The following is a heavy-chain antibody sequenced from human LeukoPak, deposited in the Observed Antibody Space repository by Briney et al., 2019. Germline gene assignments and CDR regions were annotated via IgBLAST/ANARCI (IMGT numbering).Heavy chain of an antibody. J-gene: IGHJ4*02. D-gene: IGHD6-19*01. Sequence: ASVKFSCKASGYTFTDYYIHWVRQAPGQGLEWMGWINPNSGNTNSAQKFQGRVTMTGDTSISTAYMDLSRLRSDDTAVYYCARYVTVAGFDYWGQGTLVTVSS. CDR2: INPNSGNT. CDR1: GYTFTDYY. CDR3: ARYVTVAGFDY. V-gene: IGHV1-2*02.